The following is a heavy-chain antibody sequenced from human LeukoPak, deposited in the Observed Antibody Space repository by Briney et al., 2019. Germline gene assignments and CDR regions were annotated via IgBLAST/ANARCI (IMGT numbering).Heavy chain of an antibody. CDR1: VYTFTSYD. D-gene: IGHD5-12*01. CDR2: MNPNRGST. Sequence: ASVKVSCKASVYTFTSYDINWVRQATGQGLEWMGWMNPNRGSTGYAQKFQGRVTITRNTSIRTAYMELSGLRSEDTAVYYCARGRSTGYPYYFEYWGQGTLVTDSS. CDR3: ARGRSTGYPYYFEY. V-gene: IGHV1-8*03. J-gene: IGHJ4*02.